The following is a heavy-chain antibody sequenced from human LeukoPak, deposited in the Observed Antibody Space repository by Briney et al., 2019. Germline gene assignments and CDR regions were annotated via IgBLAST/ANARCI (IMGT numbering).Heavy chain of an antibody. J-gene: IGHJ4*02. V-gene: IGHV4-39*07. CDR3: ARGRSSSQEDY. CDR1: GGSISSSSYY. Sequence: SETLSLTCTVSGGSISSSSYYWGWIRQPPGKGLEWIGSIYYSGSTYYNPSLKSRVTISVDTSKNQFSLKLSSVTAADTAVYYCARGRSSSQEDYWGQGTLVTVSS. D-gene: IGHD6-13*01. CDR2: IYYSGST.